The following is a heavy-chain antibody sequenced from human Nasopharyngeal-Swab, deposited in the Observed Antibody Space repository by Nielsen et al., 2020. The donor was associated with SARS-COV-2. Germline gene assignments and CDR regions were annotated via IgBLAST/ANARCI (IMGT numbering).Heavy chain of an antibody. V-gene: IGHV1-18*01. CDR2: ISAYNGNT. D-gene: IGHD6-6*01. J-gene: IGHJ6*02. Sequence: WVRQAPGQGLEWMGWISAYNGNTNYAQKLQGRVTMTTDTSTGTAYMELRSLRSDDTAVYYCARDGYSSSSVYYYYYYGMDVWGQGTTVTVSS. CDR3: ARDGYSSSSVYYYYYYGMDV.